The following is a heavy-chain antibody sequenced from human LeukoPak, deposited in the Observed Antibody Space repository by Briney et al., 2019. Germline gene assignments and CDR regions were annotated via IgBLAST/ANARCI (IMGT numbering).Heavy chain of an antibody. CDR2: ISISSNYI. CDR1: GFTFSRYS. D-gene: IGHD3-10*01. CDR3: ARGYYYGSGAGRRTYYHYYYMDV. Sequence: PGGSLRLSCAASGFTFSRYSMNWVRQAPGKGLEWVSSISISSNYIYYADSVKGRFTISRDNSKNTLYLQMNSLRAEDTAVYYCARGYYYGSGAGRRTYYHYYYMDVWGKGTTVTVSS. J-gene: IGHJ6*03. V-gene: IGHV3-21*01.